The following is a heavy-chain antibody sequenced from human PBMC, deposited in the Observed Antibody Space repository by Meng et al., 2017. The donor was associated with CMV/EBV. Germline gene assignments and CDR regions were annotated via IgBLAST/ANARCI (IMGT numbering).Heavy chain of an antibody. CDR1: GFTFDDYG. CDR2: INWNGGST. Sequence: GESLKISCAASGFTFDDYGMSWVRQAPGKGLEWVSGINWNGGSTVYADSVEGRFTISRDNAKNSLYLQMNSLRAEDTALYHCAREWVLSRGRKQNAFDIWGQGTMVTVSS. CDR3: AREWVLSRGRKQNAFDI. V-gene: IGHV3-20*01. D-gene: IGHD1-26*01. J-gene: IGHJ3*02.